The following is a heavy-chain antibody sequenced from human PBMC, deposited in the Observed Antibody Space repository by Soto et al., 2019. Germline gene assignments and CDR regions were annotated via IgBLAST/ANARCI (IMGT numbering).Heavy chain of an antibody. D-gene: IGHD4-17*01. CDR3: AKDWAARGDYVWYFDL. CDR2: ISGSGGST. CDR1: GFTFSSYA. J-gene: IGHJ2*01. Sequence: EVQLLESGGGLVQPGGSLRLSCAASGFTFSSYAMSWVRQAPGKGLEWVSAISGSGGSTYYADSVKGRFTISRDNSKNTLYLQMNSLRAEDPAVYYCAKDWAARGDYVWYFDLWGRGTLVTVSS. V-gene: IGHV3-23*01.